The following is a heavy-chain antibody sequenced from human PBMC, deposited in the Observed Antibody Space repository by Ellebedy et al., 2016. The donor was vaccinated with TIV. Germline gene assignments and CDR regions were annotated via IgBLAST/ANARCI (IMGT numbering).Heavy chain of an antibody. D-gene: IGHD2-15*01. Sequence: SVKVSXKASGGTFSSYAISWVRQAPGQGLEWMGGIIPIFGTANYAQKFQGRVTITADKSTSTAYMELSSLRSEDTAVYYCARAYCSGGSCYPNWFDPWGQGTLVTVSS. CDR1: GGTFSSYA. CDR2: IIPIFGTA. CDR3: ARAYCSGGSCYPNWFDP. J-gene: IGHJ5*02. V-gene: IGHV1-69*06.